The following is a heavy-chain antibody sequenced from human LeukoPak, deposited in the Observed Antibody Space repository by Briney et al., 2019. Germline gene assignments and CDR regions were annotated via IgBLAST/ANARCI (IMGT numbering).Heavy chain of an antibody. D-gene: IGHD4-17*01. J-gene: IGHJ4*02. V-gene: IGHV3-43*02. Sequence: PGGSLRLSCAASGFTFDDYAMHWVRQAPGKGLEWVSLISGDGGSTYYADSVKGRFTISRDNAKNSLYLQMNGLRAEDTAVYYCARDYGDYGHHDYWGQGTLVTVSS. CDR2: ISGDGGST. CDR3: ARDYGDYGHHDY. CDR1: GFTFDDYA.